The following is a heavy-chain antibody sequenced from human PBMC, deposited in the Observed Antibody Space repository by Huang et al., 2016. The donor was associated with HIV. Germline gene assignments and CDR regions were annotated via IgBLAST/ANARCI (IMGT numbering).Heavy chain of an antibody. CDR1: GYTFSSVG. J-gene: IGHJ6*03. Sequence: QVQLVQSGAEVKKPGASVKVSCKASGYTFSSVGISWVRQAPGQGLEWGGWISGYNGNTKFAQKVQGRLTMTTDTSTSTAYMELRSLRSDDTAVYYCARGGGIQLWLLGYYYMDVWGNGTTVTVSS. CDR3: ARGGGIQLWLLGYYYMDV. D-gene: IGHD5-18*01. CDR2: ISGYNGNT. V-gene: IGHV1-18*01.